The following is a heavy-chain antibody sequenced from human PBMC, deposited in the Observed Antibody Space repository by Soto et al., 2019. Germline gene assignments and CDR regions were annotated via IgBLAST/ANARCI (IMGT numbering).Heavy chain of an antibody. CDR1: GGSISSSSYY. J-gene: IGHJ4*02. V-gene: IGHV4-39*01. Sequence: SETLSLTCTVSGGSISSSSYYWGWIRQPPGKGLEWIGSFYYSGSTYYNPSLKSRVTISVDTSKNQFSLKLSSVTAADTAVYYCAADYGDYNSDFDYWGQGTLVTVSS. CDR2: FYYSGST. CDR3: AADYGDYNSDFDY. D-gene: IGHD4-17*01.